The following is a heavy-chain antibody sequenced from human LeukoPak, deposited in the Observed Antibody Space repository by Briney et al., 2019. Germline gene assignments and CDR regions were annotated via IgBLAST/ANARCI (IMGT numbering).Heavy chain of an antibody. D-gene: IGHD2-15*01. Sequence: GRSLRLSCAAAGFTFDDYAMNWVRQAPGKGLEWVSGISWDSGSIGYADSVKGRFTVSRDNARNSLYLQMNSLRAEDTAVYYCAKLGIVVVVASRMDVWSKGTTVTVSS. V-gene: IGHV3-9*01. J-gene: IGHJ6*04. CDR3: AKLGIVVVVASRMDV. CDR2: ISWDSGSI. CDR1: GFTFDDYA.